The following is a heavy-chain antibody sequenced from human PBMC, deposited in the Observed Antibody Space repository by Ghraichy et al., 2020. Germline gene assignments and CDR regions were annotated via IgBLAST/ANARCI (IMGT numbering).Heavy chain of an antibody. Sequence: GGSLRLSCVGSGLSLNRYALGWLVRGLGKELEWVSTVSISGTSTYYADSVKGRFTISRDNSKNTLYVQMNSLRAEDTAVYHCPKDGHSDYWFDPWGQGTLVSVSS. CDR2: VSISGTST. J-gene: IGHJ5*02. CDR1: GLSLNRYA. V-gene: IGHV3-23*01. CDR3: PKDGHSDYWFDP. D-gene: IGHD4-11*01.